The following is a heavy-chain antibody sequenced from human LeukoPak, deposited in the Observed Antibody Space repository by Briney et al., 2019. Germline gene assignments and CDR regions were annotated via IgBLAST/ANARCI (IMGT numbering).Heavy chain of an antibody. CDR3: ARDGYFGSDSVTGAGALGDYYMDV. D-gene: IGHD3-9*01. Sequence: PGGSLRLSCAASGFTFSDYYMSWIRQAPGKGLEWVSYISSSGSTIYYADSVKGRFTISRDNAKNSLYLQMNSLRAEDTAVYYCARDGYFGSDSVTGAGALGDYYMDVWGKGTTVTVSS. V-gene: IGHV3-11*04. CDR1: GFTFSDYY. CDR2: ISSSGSTI. J-gene: IGHJ6*03.